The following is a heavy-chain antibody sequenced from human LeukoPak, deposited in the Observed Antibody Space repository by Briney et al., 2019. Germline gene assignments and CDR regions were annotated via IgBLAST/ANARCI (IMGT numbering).Heavy chain of an antibody. Sequence: GRSLRLSCAASGFSFGSYWMTWIRQAPGKGLEWVAHIKEDATERRSADSVKGRFSISRDNTKNSLFLQLNSLRTEDTAVYYCVRDRGVYHFDVGGQGTLVSV. CDR3: VRDRGVYHFDV. J-gene: IGHJ4*02. CDR1: GFSFGSYW. CDR2: IKEDATER. V-gene: IGHV3-7*01. D-gene: IGHD3-10*01.